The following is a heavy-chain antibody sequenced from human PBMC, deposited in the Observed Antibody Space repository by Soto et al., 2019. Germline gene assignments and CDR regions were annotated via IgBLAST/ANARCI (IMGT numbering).Heavy chain of an antibody. CDR2: ISGSGGST. CDR1: GFTFSSYA. CDR3: ALPSSGWYEEDVDYYYGMDV. D-gene: IGHD6-19*01. J-gene: IGHJ6*02. V-gene: IGHV3-23*01. Sequence: GGSLRLSCAASGFTFSSYAMSWVRQAPGKGLEWVSAISGSGGSTYYADSVKGRFTISRDNSKNTLYLQMNSLRAEDTAVYYCALPSSGWYEEDVDYYYGMDVWGQGTTVTVSS.